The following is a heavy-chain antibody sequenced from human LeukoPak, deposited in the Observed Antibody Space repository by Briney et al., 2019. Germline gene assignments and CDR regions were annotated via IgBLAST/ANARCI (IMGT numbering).Heavy chain of an antibody. CDR3: ARSPSYYYYYYMDV. CDR1: GYSISSGYY. CDR2: IYHSGST. V-gene: IGHV4-38-2*02. J-gene: IGHJ6*03. Sequence: PSETLSLTCTVSGYSISSGYYWVWIRQPPGKGLEWIGSIYHSGSTYYNPSLKSRVTISVDTSKNQFSLKLSSVTAADTAVYYCARSPSYYYYYYMDVWGKGTTVTVSS.